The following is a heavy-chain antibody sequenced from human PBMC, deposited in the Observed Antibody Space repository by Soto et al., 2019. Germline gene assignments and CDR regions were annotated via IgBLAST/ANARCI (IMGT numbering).Heavy chain of an antibody. V-gene: IGHV1-2*02. Sequence: QLHLVQSGAVVKKPGASVTVSCSASGYPVTAYYMHWVRQAPGRGLEWMGGINPATGAAKYTQTFQGRAPMTRDTSTSTGFMELSGLASEDAAVFYCARGGGVGVAGSAAFDMWGQGTLVTVSS. CDR2: INPATGAA. D-gene: IGHD3-3*01. CDR3: ARGGGVGVAGSAAFDM. J-gene: IGHJ3*02. CDR1: GYPVTAYY.